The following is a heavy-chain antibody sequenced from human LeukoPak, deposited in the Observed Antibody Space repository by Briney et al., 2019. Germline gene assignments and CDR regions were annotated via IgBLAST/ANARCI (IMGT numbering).Heavy chain of an antibody. V-gene: IGHV3-15*01. CDR2: IKSKTDGGTT. Sequence: GGSLRLSCAASGFTFSNAWMSWVRQALGKGLEWVGRIKSKTDGGTTDYAAPVKGRFTISRDDSKNTLYLQMNSLKTEDTAVYYCTTGIVVVVAATLDYWGQGTLVTVSS. CDR3: TTGIVVVVAATLDY. J-gene: IGHJ4*02. CDR1: GFTFSNAW. D-gene: IGHD2-15*01.